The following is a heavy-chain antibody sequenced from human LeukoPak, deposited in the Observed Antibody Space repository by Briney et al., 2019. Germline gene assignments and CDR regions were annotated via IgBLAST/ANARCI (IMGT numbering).Heavy chain of an antibody. D-gene: IGHD3-16*01. V-gene: IGHV1-46*01. CDR3: ARVLGLDTFDI. CDR1: AYIFTSYY. J-gene: IGHJ3*02. CDR2: INPSDGST. Sequence: ASVKVSCKASAYIFTSYYMHWVRQAPGQGPEWMGIINPSDGSTNYAQKFQGRVTMTRDTSTSTVYMELSSLRSEDTAVYYCARVLGLDTFDIWGQGTMVTVSS.